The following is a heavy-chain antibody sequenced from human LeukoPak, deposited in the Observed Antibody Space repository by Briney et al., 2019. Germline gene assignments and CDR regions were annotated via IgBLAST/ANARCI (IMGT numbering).Heavy chain of an antibody. CDR2: IYYSGST. J-gene: IGHJ4*02. CDR3: ARVGYDFWSGYYSRPFDY. V-gene: IGHV4-59*01. CDR1: GGSISSYY. D-gene: IGHD3-3*01. Sequence: SETLSLTCTVSGGSISSYYWSWIRQPPGKGLEWIGYIYYSGSTNYNPSLKSRVTISVDTSKNQFSLKLSSMTAADTAVYYCARVGYDFWSGYYSRPFDYWGQGTLVTVSS.